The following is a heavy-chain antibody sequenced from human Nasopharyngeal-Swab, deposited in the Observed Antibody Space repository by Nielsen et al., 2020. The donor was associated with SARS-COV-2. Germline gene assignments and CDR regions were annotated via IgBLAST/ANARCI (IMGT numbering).Heavy chain of an antibody. CDR1: GGTFSSYA. V-gene: IGHV1-69*13. D-gene: IGHD3-9*01. CDR2: HIPIFGTA. CDR3: ARGPGFDWLFQFDY. J-gene: IGHJ4*02. Sequence: SVKVSCKASGGTFSSYAISWVRQAPGQGLEWMGGHIPIFGTANYAQKFQGRVTITADESTSTAYMELSSLRSEDTAVYYCARGPGFDWLFQFDYWGQGTLVTVSS.